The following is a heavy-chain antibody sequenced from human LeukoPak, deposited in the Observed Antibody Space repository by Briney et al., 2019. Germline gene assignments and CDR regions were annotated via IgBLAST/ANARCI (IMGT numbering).Heavy chain of an antibody. Sequence: SETLSLTCTASGGSISSSSFYWGWIRQPPGKGLEWIASIYYNGNTYYNPSLKRRVTISVDKSKSQFSLKLASVTAADTAVYYCARLWYYGSGSPTFDFWGQGTLVTVSS. CDR3: ARLWYYGSGSPTFDF. D-gene: IGHD3-10*01. V-gene: IGHV4-39*01. J-gene: IGHJ4*02. CDR2: IYYNGNT. CDR1: GGSISSSSFY.